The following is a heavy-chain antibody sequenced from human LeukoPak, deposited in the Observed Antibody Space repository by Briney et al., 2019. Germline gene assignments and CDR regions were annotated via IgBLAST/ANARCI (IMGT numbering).Heavy chain of an antibody. V-gene: IGHV3-48*01. CDR3: ARVRITLQGGDHKYYMDV. J-gene: IGHJ6*03. CDR1: GLTLRNYW. D-gene: IGHD1-14*01. CDR2: ISSSSSAI. Sequence: GGSLRLSCAGSGLTLRNYWMTWVRQAPGKGLEWVSYISSSSSAISYADSVKGRSTISRDNAKNSLYLQMNSLRAEDTAVYYCARVRITLQGGDHKYYMDVWGKGTTVTVSS.